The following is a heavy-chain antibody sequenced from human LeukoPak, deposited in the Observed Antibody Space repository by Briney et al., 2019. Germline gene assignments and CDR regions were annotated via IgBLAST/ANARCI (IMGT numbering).Heavy chain of an antibody. Sequence: SVKVSCKASGYTFTSYGISWVRQAPGQGLEWMGRIIPILGIANYAQKFQGRVTITADKSTSTAYMELSSLRSEDTAVYYCARTVCSGGSCYFSPQHMFDYWGQGTLVTVSS. CDR1: GYTFTSYG. V-gene: IGHV1-69*04. J-gene: IGHJ4*02. CDR2: IIPILGIA. D-gene: IGHD2-15*01. CDR3: ARTVCSGGSCYFSPQHMFDY.